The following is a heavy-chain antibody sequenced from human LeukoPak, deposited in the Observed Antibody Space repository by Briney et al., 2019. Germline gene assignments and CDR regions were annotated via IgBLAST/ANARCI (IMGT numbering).Heavy chain of an antibody. D-gene: IGHD4-17*01. Sequence: SETLSLTRTVSGGPISSYYWSWIRQPPGKGLEWIGYIYYSGSPDYNLSLKSRVTISVDTSKKQVSLTLNSVTAADTAVYYCARDPRTRTGGLDVWGQGTTVTVSS. J-gene: IGHJ6*02. CDR3: ARDPRTRTGGLDV. V-gene: IGHV4-59*01. CDR2: IYYSGSP. CDR1: GGPISSYY.